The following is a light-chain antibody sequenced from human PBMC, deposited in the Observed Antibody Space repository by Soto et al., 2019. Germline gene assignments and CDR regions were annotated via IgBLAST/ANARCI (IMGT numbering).Light chain of an antibody. Sequence: DIQMTQSPSTLSAYVGERVTITCRASQSISPWLAWYQKKPGKAPNLLIYRASNLQTGVPSRFSGSGSGTEFTLAIHGLQPGDFATYYCQQYRGRPYTFGQGTKLEIE. CDR3: QQYRGRPYT. CDR1: QSISPW. J-gene: IGKJ2*01. CDR2: RAS. V-gene: IGKV1-5*03.